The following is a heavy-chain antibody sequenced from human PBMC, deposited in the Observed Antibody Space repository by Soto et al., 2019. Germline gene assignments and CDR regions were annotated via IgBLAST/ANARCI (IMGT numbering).Heavy chain of an antibody. Sequence: QVQLVQSGAEVKKPGASVKVSCKASGYTFTGYSIHWVRQAPGQGLEWMGWIDPKNGDTNTAQKFQGRGTMTGDTSITTAYMELTCLRSDDTAIYCCAREWDPTMVARADCWGQGSLVTVSS. CDR2: IDPKNGDT. D-gene: IGHD5-18*01. CDR1: GYTFTGYS. CDR3: AREWDPTMVARADC. V-gene: IGHV1-2*02. J-gene: IGHJ4*02.